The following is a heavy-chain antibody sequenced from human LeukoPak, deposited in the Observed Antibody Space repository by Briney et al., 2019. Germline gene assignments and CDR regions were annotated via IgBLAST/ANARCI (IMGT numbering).Heavy chain of an antibody. CDR1: GASISTSC. Sequence: SETLCLTCTVSGASISTSCWSWIRQPAGKGLEWIGRMYSGSSSYNPSLKSRVSMSADTSKNQFSLKLTSVAATDTAVYYCARAYFIGGSCFYFRYWGQGVLVTVSS. CDR2: MYSGSS. CDR3: ARAYFIGGSCFYFRY. V-gene: IGHV4-4*07. D-gene: IGHD2-15*01. J-gene: IGHJ4*02.